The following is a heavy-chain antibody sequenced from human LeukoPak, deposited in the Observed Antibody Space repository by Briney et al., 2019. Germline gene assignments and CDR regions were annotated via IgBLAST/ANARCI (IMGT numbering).Heavy chain of an antibody. CDR1: GGSISSYY. Sequence: PSETLSLTCTVSGGSISSYYWSWIRQPPGKGLEWIGYIYYGGSTNYNPSLKSRVTISVDTSKNQFSLKLSSVTAADTAVYYCASATPGGNFDYWGQGTLVTVSS. V-gene: IGHV4-59*01. J-gene: IGHJ4*02. CDR3: ASATPGGNFDY. D-gene: IGHD4-23*01. CDR2: IYYGGST.